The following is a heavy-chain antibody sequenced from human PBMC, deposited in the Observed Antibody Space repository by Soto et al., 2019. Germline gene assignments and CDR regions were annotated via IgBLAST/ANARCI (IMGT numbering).Heavy chain of an antibody. V-gene: IGHV1-69*13. Sequence: SVKVSCKASGGTFSSYAISWVRQAPGQGLEWMGGIIPIFGTANYAQKFQGRVTITADESTSTAYMELSSLRSEDTAVYYCAREGYCSGGSCPFFDYWGQGTLVTVSS. CDR1: GGTFSSYA. J-gene: IGHJ4*02. D-gene: IGHD2-15*01. CDR2: IIPIFGTA. CDR3: AREGYCSGGSCPFFDY.